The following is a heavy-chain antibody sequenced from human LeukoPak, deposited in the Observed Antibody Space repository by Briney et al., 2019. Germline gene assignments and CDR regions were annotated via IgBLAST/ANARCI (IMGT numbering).Heavy chain of an antibody. CDR2: IDWDDDK. V-gene: IGHV2-70*01. CDR1: GFSLSTSGMS. Sequence: SGPTLVNPTQTLTLTCTFSGFSLSTSGMSVSWIRQPPGKALEWLALIDWDDDKYYSTSLKTRLTISKDTSKNQVVLTMPNMDPLDTATYYCARIITLSNGRYSSKTLDYWGQGTLVTVSS. J-gene: IGHJ4*02. D-gene: IGHD5-18*01. CDR3: ARIITLSNGRYSSKTLDY.